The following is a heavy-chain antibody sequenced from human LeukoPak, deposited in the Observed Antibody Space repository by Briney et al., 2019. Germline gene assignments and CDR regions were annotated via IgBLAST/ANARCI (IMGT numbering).Heavy chain of an antibody. D-gene: IGHD6-13*01. Sequence: TSETLSLTCTVSGGSISSYYWSWIRQPPGKGLEWIGYIYYSGSTNYNPSLKSRVTISVDTSKNQFSLKLSSVTAADTAMYYCARRGHSSSWYDENASFDYWGQGTLVTVSS. CDR1: GGSISSYY. CDR3: ARRGHSSSWYDENASFDY. CDR2: IYYSGST. V-gene: IGHV4-59*01. J-gene: IGHJ4*02.